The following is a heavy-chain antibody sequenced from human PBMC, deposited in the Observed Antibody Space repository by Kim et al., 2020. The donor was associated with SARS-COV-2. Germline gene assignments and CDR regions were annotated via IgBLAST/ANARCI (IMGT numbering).Heavy chain of an antibody. Sequence: STYYAEAVQGRFTLPRDSARNSLYLQMNSLRDDDTAVYYCVKGAWRDYWGPGTLVTVSS. D-gene: IGHD5-12*01. CDR2: ST. J-gene: IGHJ4*02. CDR3: VKGAWRDY. V-gene: IGHV3-23*01.